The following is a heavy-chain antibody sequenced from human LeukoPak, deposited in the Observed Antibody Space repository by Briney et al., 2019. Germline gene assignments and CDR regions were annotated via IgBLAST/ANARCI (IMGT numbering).Heavy chain of an antibody. V-gene: IGHV4-39*01. CDR2: IYYSGST. CDR3: ARRDGNAGVGFDP. CDR1: GXSISSSSYY. Sequence: SETLSLTCTVSGXSISSSSYYWGWIRQPPGKGLEWLGSIYYSGSTYYNPSLKSRVTISVDTSKNQFSLKLSSVTAADTAVYYCARRDGNAGVGFDPWGQGTLVTVSS. D-gene: IGHD4-23*01. J-gene: IGHJ5*02.